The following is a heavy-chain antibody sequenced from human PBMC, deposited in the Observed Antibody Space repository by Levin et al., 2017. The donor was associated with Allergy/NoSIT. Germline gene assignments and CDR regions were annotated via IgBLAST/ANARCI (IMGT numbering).Heavy chain of an antibody. CDR3: AGGDGWLTIY. Sequence: PGESLKISCAVSGFTFSNFYMTWVRQAPGRGLEWVANIKQDGSEKYYVDSVKDRFTISRDNAKNSLYLQMNSLTADDTAVYYCAGGDGWLTIYWGQGTLATVSS. J-gene: IGHJ4*02. V-gene: IGHV3-7*01. CDR2: IKQDGSEK. D-gene: IGHD4/OR15-4a*01. CDR1: GFTFSNFY.